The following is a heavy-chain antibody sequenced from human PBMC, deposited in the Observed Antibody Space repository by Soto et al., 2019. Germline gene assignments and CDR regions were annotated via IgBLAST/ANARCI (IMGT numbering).Heavy chain of an antibody. CDR3: AKDASSSWLNYGMDV. CDR2: ISWNSGSI. J-gene: IGHJ6*02. D-gene: IGHD6-13*01. V-gene: IGHV3-9*01. Sequence: QSGGSLRLSCAASGFTFDDYAMHWVRQAPGKGLEWVSGISWNSGSIGYADSVKGRFTISRDNAKNSLYLQMNSLRAEDTALYYCAKDASSSWLNYGMDVWGQGTTVTVSS. CDR1: GFTFDDYA.